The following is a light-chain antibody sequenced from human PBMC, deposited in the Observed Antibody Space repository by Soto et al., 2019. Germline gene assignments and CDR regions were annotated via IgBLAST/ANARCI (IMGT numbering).Light chain of an antibody. CDR2: DAS. CDR3: QQRSNLPLT. CDR1: QSVSSY. Sequence: EIVLTQSPATLSLSPGERATLSCRASQSVSSYLAWYQQKPGQAPRLLIYDASNRATGIPARFSGSGSGTDFTLTISSLEPEDFAVYYCQQRSNLPLTFGGGTKGDIK. J-gene: IGKJ4*01. V-gene: IGKV3-11*01.